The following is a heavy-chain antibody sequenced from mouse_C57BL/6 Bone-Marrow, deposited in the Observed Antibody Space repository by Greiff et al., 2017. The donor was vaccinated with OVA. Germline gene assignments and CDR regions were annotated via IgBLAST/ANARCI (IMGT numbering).Heavy chain of an antibody. CDR1: GFNIKNTY. J-gene: IGHJ2*01. Sequence: EVQLQQSVAELVRPGASVKLSCTASGFNIKNTYMHWVKQRPEQGLEWIGRIDPANGNTKYAPKFQGKATITADTSSNTAYLQLSSLTSEDTAIYYCARGKILTTVGRCYFDYWGQGTTLTVSS. V-gene: IGHV14-3*01. CDR3: ARGKILTTVGRCYFDY. CDR2: IDPANGNT. D-gene: IGHD1-1*01.